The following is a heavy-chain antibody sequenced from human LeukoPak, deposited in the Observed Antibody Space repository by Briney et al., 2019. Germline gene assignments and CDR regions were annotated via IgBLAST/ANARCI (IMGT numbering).Heavy chain of an antibody. CDR1: GFTFSSYW. CDR3: RGRGRVDH. V-gene: IGHV3-74*01. CDR2: INSDGSST. J-gene: IGHJ4*02. Sequence: GGSLRLSCAASGFTFSSYWMHWVRQAPGKGLVWVSRINSDGSSTTYADSVKGRFTISRDNAKNSLYLQMNSLRAEDTAVYCARGRGRVDHWGQGTLVTVSS. D-gene: IGHD3-10*01.